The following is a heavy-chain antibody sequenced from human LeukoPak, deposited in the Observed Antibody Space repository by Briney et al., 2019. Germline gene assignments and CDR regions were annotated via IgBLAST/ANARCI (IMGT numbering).Heavy chain of an antibody. V-gene: IGHV3-13*01. CDR1: GSTFSTYD. J-gene: IGHJ4*02. CDR3: ARGDTVVVVAAYVY. Sequence: GGSLRLSCAASGSTFSTYDMHWVRQATGKGLEWVSTITSAGDRYYPGSVKGRFTISRENAKNSLYLQMDSLRAEDTALYYCARGDTVVVVAAYVYWGQGTLVTVSS. D-gene: IGHD2-15*01. CDR2: ITSAGDR.